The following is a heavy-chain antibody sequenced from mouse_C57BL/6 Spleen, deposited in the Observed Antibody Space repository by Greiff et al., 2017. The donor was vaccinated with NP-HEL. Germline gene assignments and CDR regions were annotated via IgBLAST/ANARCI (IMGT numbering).Heavy chain of an antibody. J-gene: IGHJ3*01. CDR3: AREAYYDWFAY. CDR2: IHPNSGST. D-gene: IGHD2-10*01. V-gene: IGHV1-64*01. Sequence: QVQLKQPGAELVKPGASVKLSCKASGYTFTSYWMHWVKQRPGQGLEWIGMIHPNSGSTNYNEKFKSKATLTVDKSSSTAYMQLSSRTSEDSAVYYCAREAYYDWFAYWGQGTLVTVSA. CDR1: GYTFTSYW.